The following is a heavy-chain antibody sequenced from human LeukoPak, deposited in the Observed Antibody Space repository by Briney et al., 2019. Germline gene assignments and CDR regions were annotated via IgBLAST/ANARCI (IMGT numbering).Heavy chain of an antibody. J-gene: IGHJ3*02. D-gene: IGHD6-13*01. CDR3: ARGEAAADAFDI. Sequence: GASVEVSCKASGYTFTGYYVHWVRQAPGQGLEWMGWINPNSGGTNYAQKFQGRVTMTRDTSISTAYMELSRLRSDDTAVYYCARGEAAADAFDIWGQGTMVTVSS. CDR2: INPNSGGT. V-gene: IGHV1-2*02. CDR1: GYTFTGYY.